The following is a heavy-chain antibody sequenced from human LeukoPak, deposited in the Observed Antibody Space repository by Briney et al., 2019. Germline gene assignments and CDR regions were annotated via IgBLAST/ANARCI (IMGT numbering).Heavy chain of an antibody. CDR2: IYHSGST. Sequence: SETLSLTCAVSGGSISSSNWWSWVRQPPGKGLEWIGEIYHSGSTNYNPSLKSRVTISVDKSKNQFSLKLSSVTAADTAMYYCARSDGGYYFDYWGQGSLVTVSS. D-gene: IGHD5-24*01. CDR1: GGSISSSNW. V-gene: IGHV4-4*02. CDR3: ARSDGGYYFDY. J-gene: IGHJ4*02.